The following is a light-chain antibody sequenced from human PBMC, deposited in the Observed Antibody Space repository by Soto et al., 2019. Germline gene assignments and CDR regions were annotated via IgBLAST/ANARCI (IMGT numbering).Light chain of an antibody. V-gene: IGLV2-14*01. CDR3: SSYTSSSTPYV. Sequence: QSVLTQPASVSGSPGQSITISCTGTSSDVGGYNYVSWYQQHPGKAPKLMIYDVSSRPSGVSNRFSGAKSGNTASLTISGLQTEDEDDYYCSSYTSSSTPYVFGTGTKVTVL. J-gene: IGLJ1*01. CDR2: DVS. CDR1: SSDVGGYNY.